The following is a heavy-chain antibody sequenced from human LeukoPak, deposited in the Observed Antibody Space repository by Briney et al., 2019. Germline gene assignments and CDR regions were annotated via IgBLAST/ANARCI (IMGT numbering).Heavy chain of an antibody. CDR2: IIPLFGTA. V-gene: IGHV1-69*06. Sequence: ASVRVSSEASRGTFRRYAISCVRQAPGQGLEWMGGIIPLFGTAKYAQKFQGRVTITADKSTSTAYMELSSLRSEDTAVYYCARDRVGWRSGLDAFDIWGQGTMVTVSS. CDR3: ARDRVGWRSGLDAFDI. D-gene: IGHD6-25*01. J-gene: IGHJ3*02. CDR1: RGTFRRYA.